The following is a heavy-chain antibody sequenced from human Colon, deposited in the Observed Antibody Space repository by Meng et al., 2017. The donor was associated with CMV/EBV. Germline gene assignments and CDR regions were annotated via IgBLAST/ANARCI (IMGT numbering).Heavy chain of an antibody. V-gene: IGHV3-7*01. Sequence: GGSLRLSCNASGFTFSSYWMNWVRRVPGKGLEWVAKIKHDGHEEKYLDSVEGRFTISRDNTKKSLYLQMSSLRVEDTGLYICVRSTGWNSYFDFWGQGAQVTVSS. CDR3: VRSTGWNSYFDF. J-gene: IGHJ4*02. D-gene: IGHD1-7*01. CDR1: GFTFSSYW. CDR2: IKHDGHEE.